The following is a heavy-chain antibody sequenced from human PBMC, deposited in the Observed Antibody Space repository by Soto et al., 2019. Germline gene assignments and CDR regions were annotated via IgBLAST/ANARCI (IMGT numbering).Heavy chain of an antibody. CDR2: IHSGGAT. J-gene: IGHJ5*02. Sequence: SETLSLTCTVSGGPISSVDHWWTWIRQPPGKGLEWLGYIHSGGATNVNPSLKSRLTLSLDMSTSQFSLNVKSVTPADTAVYFCAMYAADDRCFEAWRQGILVTVSS. CDR1: GGPISSVDHW. CDR3: AMYAADDRCFEA. V-gene: IGHV4-30-4*01. D-gene: IGHD2-8*01.